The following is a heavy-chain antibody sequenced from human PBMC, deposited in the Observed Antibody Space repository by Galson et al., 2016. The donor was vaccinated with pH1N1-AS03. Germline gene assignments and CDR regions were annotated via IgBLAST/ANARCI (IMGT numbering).Heavy chain of an antibody. CDR2: ISVYTGKT. D-gene: IGHD3-10*01. J-gene: IGHJ4*02. Sequence: SVKVSCKASGYIFNRYGIDWVRQALGQGLEWMGGISVYTGKTYYAEKFQERVTMTRQISTTTAYLELRSLRSDDTAVYYCARGGDHASYWGQGTLVTVSS. V-gene: IGHV1-18*01. CDR3: ARGGDHASY. CDR1: GYIFNRYG.